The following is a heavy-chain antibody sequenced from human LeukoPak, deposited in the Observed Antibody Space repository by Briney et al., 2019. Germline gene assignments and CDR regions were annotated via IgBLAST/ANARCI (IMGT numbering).Heavy chain of an antibody. Sequence: PSESLSLTCAVSGGSISSGGYSWSWIRQPPGKGLEWIGEINHSGSTNYNPSLKSRVTISVDTSKNQFSLKLSSVTAADTAVYYCARGRQKDYWGQGTLVTVSS. CDR1: GGSISSGGYS. CDR3: ARGRQKDY. J-gene: IGHJ4*02. CDR2: INHSGST. V-gene: IGHV4-30-2*01.